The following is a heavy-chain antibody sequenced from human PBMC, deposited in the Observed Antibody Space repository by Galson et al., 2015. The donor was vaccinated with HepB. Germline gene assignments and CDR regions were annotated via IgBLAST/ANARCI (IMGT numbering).Heavy chain of an antibody. CDR2: VSSGSSAI. D-gene: IGHD2-15*01. Sequence: SLRLSCAASGFTFSSYAMYWVRQAPGKGLEWVSYVSSGSSAIHHADSVKGRFTISRDNGKNSLYLQMNSLRDEDTAVYYCARASCSGGSCYSAFEYWGQGTLVIVSS. CDR3: ARASCSGGSCYSAFEY. CDR1: GFTFSSYA. V-gene: IGHV3-48*02. J-gene: IGHJ4*02.